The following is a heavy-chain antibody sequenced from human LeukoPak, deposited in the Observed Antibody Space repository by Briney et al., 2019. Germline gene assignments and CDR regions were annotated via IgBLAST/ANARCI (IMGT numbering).Heavy chain of an antibody. CDR1: GFTFSSYA. J-gene: IGHJ4*02. CDR3: ANFYGDYGLDYFDY. V-gene: IGHV3-23*01. Sequence: GGSLRLSCAASGFTFSSYAMSWVRQAPGKGLEWVSAICGSGGSTYYADSVKGRFTISRDNSKNTLYLQMNSLRAEDTAVYYCANFYGDYGLDYFDYWGQGTLVTVSS. CDR2: ICGSGGST. D-gene: IGHD4-17*01.